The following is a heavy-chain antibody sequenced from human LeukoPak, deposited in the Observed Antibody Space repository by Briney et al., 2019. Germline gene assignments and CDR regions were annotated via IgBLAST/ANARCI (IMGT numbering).Heavy chain of an antibody. J-gene: IGHJ6*02. V-gene: IGHV3-11*01. CDR3: ARDRRAMDV. Sequence: GVSVRLLCRPCGFPFSEYYMRWLRHAPGKGLEWVSYISSSGSTIYYADSAKGRFTISRDNVKTSLYLQMNSLRAEDTAVYYCARDRRAMDVWGQGTTVTVSS. CDR2: ISSSGSTI. CDR1: GFPFSEYY.